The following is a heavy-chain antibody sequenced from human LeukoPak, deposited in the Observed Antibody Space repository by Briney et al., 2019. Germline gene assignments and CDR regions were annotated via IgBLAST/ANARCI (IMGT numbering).Heavy chain of an antibody. V-gene: IGHV1-69*05. CDR1: GGTFSSYA. D-gene: IGHD5-12*01. Sequence: ASVKVSCKASGGTFSSYAISWVRQAPGQGLEWMGGIIPIFGTANYAQKFQGRVTITTDESTSTAYMELSSLRSEDTAVYYCARGGPIVATIGVIYYYYYMDVWGKVTTVTVSS. CDR2: IIPIFGTA. J-gene: IGHJ6*03. CDR3: ARGGPIVATIGVIYYYYYMDV.